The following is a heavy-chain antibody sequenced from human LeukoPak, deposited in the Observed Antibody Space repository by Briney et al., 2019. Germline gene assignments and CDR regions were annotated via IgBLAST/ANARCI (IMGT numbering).Heavy chain of an antibody. CDR1: GGSISSYS. D-gene: IGHD3-22*01. Sequence: SETLSLTCTVSGGSISSYSWSWIRQPPGKGLEWIGYIYYSGSTNYNPSLKSRVTISVDTSKNQFSLKLSSVTAADTAVYYCARAGDSSGYYLNFDYWGQGTLVTVSS. CDR3: ARAGDSSGYYLNFDY. CDR2: IYYSGST. V-gene: IGHV4-59*01. J-gene: IGHJ4*02.